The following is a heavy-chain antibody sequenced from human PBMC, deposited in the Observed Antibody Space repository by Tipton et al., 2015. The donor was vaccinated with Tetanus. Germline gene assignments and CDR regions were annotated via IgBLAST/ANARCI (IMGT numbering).Heavy chain of an antibody. Sequence: QLVQSGAEMKKPGASVKVSCKASGYTFIGYYIYWVRQAPGQGLEWMGWIDPNSGGTVYAQKFQGRVTMTRDTSISTAYMGLRSLRSDDTAVFYCARDRGDYIYYGMDVWGPGTTVTVS. J-gene: IGHJ6*02. CDR3: ARDRGDYIYYGMDV. V-gene: IGHV1-2*02. D-gene: IGHD3-22*01. CDR2: IDPNSGGT. CDR1: GYTFIGYY.